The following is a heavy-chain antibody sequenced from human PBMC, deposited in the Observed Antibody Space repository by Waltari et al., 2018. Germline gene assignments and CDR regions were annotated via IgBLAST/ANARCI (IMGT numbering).Heavy chain of an antibody. V-gene: IGHV3-23*01. CDR3: ANGGGSYPFDY. Sequence: EVQLWESGGGLVQPGGYLRLSCAAAGFTFGSYAMSGVRQAPGKGLEWVSAISGSGGSTYYADSVKGRFTISRDNSKNTLYLQMNSLRAEDTAVYYCANGGGSYPFDYWGQGTLVTVSS. CDR1: GFTFGSYA. J-gene: IGHJ4*02. CDR2: ISGSGGST. D-gene: IGHD1-26*01.